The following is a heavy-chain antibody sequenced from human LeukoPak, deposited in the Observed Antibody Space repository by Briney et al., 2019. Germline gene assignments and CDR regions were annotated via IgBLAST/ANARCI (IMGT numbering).Heavy chain of an antibody. Sequence: HSQTLSLTCAISGDSVSSNSAAWNWIRQSPSRGLEWLARTYYRSKWYNDYAVSVKSRIIINPDTSKNQFSLQLNSVTPEDTAVYYCARVQSQYYYDSSGYDAFDIWGQGTMVTVSS. CDR1: GDSVSSNSAA. J-gene: IGHJ3*02. CDR3: ARVQSQYYYDSSGYDAFDI. D-gene: IGHD3-22*01. V-gene: IGHV6-1*01. CDR2: TYYRSKWYN.